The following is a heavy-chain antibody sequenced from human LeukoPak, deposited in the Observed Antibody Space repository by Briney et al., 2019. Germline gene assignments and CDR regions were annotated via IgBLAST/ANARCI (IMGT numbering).Heavy chain of an antibody. V-gene: IGHV4-59*08. Sequence: PSETLSLTCTVSGDSISSYYWSWTRQPPGKGLEWIGYIYYSGSTNYNPSLKSRVTILVDTSKNQFSLKLSSVTAADTGVYYCARHYPYGSGSYSPFYFDYWGQGTLVTVSS. CDR1: GDSISSYY. CDR2: IYYSGST. J-gene: IGHJ4*02. CDR3: ARHYPYGSGSYSPFYFDY. D-gene: IGHD3-10*01.